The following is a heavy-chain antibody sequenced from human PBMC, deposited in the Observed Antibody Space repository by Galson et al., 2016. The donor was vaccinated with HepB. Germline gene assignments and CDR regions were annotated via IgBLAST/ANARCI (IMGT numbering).Heavy chain of an antibody. Sequence: SLRLSCAASGVTVGNNYMNWVRQAPGKGLEWVSLIYSGGNTQYADSVRGRFTISRDSSKNTLYLQMNSLRAEDTAVYYCARHPPGGGAWGQGTLVTVSS. CDR2: IYSGGNT. CDR3: ARHPPGGGA. CDR1: GVTVGNNY. V-gene: IGHV3-66*04. D-gene: IGHD4/OR15-4a*01. J-gene: IGHJ4*02.